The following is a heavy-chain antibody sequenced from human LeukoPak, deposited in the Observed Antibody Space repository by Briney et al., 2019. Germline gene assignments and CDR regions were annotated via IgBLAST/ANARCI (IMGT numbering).Heavy chain of an antibody. CDR2: IYSGGTT. CDR3: ARDDRDGYNWAWFDY. Sequence: PGGSLRLSCAASGFTVNSNYMSWVRQAPGKGLEWGSVIYSGGTTYYADSVRGRFTISRDNAKNSLYLQMNSLRAEDTAVYYCARDDRDGYNWAWFDYWGQGTLVTVSS. J-gene: IGHJ4*02. CDR1: GFTVNSNY. V-gene: IGHV3-53*01. D-gene: IGHD5-24*01.